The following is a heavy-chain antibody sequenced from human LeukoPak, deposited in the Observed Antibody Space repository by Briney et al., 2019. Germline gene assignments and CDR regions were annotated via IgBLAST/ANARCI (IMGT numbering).Heavy chain of an antibody. CDR3: AKSDRSIAQTNMDV. Sequence: GGSLRLSCAASGFTFSSYAMSWVRQAPGKGLEWVSDISGSGSNTYYADSVKGRFTISRDNSKNTLYLQMNSLRAEDTAVYYCAKSDRSIAQTNMDVWGKGTTVTISS. D-gene: IGHD1/OR15-1a*01. CDR1: GFTFSSYA. J-gene: IGHJ6*03. CDR2: ISGSGSNT. V-gene: IGHV3-23*01.